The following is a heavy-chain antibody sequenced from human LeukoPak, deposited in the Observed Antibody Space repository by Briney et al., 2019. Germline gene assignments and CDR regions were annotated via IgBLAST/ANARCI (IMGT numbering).Heavy chain of an antibody. CDR1: GGSISSGGYY. J-gene: IGHJ5*02. CDR3: ARVTMIVVVNWFDP. CDR2: INHSGST. D-gene: IGHD3-22*01. Sequence: PSETLSLTCTVSGGSISSGGYYWSWIRQHPGKGLEWIGEINHSGSTNYNPSLKSRVTISVDTSKNQFSLKLSSVTAADTAVYYCARVTMIVVVNWFDPWGQGTLVTVSS. V-gene: IGHV4-39*07.